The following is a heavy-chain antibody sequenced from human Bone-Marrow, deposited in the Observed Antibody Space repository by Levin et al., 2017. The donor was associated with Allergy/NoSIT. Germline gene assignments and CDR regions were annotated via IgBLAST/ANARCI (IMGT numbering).Heavy chain of an antibody. D-gene: IGHD6-13*01. CDR3: TTYSSSWYYFDY. J-gene: IGHJ4*02. V-gene: IGHV3-15*01. CDR1: GITFSNAW. Sequence: GGSQRLSCVASGITFSNAWLSWSRQAPGKGLEWVGRIKSKTDGGTVEYAAPVKGRFTISRDDSKNTLYLQMNSLQTEDTAVYFCTTYSSSWYYFDYWGQGTLVTVSS. CDR2: IKSKTDGGTV.